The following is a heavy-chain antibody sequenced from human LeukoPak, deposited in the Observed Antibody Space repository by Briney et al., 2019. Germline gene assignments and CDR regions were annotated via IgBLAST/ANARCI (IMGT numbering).Heavy chain of an antibody. Sequence: EASVKVSCKASGYTFTSYDINWVRQATGQGLEWMGWMNPNSGNTGYAQKFQGRVTMTRNTSISTAYMELSSLRSEDTAVYYCARDASPITMLRGSRFDPWGQGTLVTVSS. J-gene: IGHJ5*02. CDR1: GYTFTSYD. D-gene: IGHD3-10*01. V-gene: IGHV1-8*01. CDR2: MNPNSGNT. CDR3: ARDASPITMLRGSRFDP.